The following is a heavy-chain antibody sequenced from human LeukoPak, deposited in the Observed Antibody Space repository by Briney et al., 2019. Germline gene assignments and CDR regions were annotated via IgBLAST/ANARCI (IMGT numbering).Heavy chain of an antibody. CDR3: ARVMGIAAAGGWFDP. CDR2: INPNSGGT. V-gene: IGHV1-2*02. J-gene: IGHJ5*02. Sequence: GASVKLSCKASGYTFTCYYIHWVRQAPGQGLEWMGWINPNSGGTNYAQKFQGRVTMTRDTSISKAYMELSRLRSDDTAVYYCARVMGIAAAGGWFDPWGRGTLVTVSS. CDR1: GYTFTCYY. D-gene: IGHD6-13*01.